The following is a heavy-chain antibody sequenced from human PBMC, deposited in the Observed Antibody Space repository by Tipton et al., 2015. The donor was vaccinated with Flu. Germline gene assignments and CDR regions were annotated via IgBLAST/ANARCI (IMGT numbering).Heavy chain of an antibody. CDR2: INHSGST. CDR1: GGSFSGYY. CDR3: ARDPNGLWFGDRTGRFDP. Sequence: TLSLTCAVYGGSFSGYYWSWIRQPPGKGLEWIGEINHSGSTNYNPSPKSRVTISVDTSKNQFSLRLSSVTAADTAVYYCARDPNGLWFGDRTGRFDPWGQGTLVTVSS. V-gene: IGHV4-34*01. D-gene: IGHD3-10*01. J-gene: IGHJ5*02.